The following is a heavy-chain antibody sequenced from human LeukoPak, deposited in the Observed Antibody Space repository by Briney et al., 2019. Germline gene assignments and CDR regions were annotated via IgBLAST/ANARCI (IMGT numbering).Heavy chain of an antibody. CDR1: GYTFTGYY. D-gene: IGHD3-10*01. Sequence: ASVKVSCKASGYTFTGYYMHWVRQAPGQGLEWMGWINPNSGGTNYAQKFQGRVTMTRDTSISTAYMELSRLRSDDTAVYYCARDVAYYGSGSYCDNWFDPWGQGTLVTVSS. V-gene: IGHV1-2*02. CDR2: INPNSGGT. J-gene: IGHJ5*02. CDR3: ARDVAYYGSGSYCDNWFDP.